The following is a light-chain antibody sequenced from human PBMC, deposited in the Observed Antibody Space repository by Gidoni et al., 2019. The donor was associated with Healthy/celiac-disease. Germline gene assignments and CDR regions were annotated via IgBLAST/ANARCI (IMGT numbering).Light chain of an antibody. J-gene: IGKJ2*01. V-gene: IGKV1-39*01. CDR2: AAS. CDR3: QQSYSTPQT. Sequence: IPMTQSPSSLSASVGDRFTITCRASQSISSYLNWYQQKPGKAHKLLIYAASSLQSGVPSRFSGSGSGTDFTLTISSLQPEDFATYYCQQSYSTPQTFGQGTKLEIK. CDR1: QSISSY.